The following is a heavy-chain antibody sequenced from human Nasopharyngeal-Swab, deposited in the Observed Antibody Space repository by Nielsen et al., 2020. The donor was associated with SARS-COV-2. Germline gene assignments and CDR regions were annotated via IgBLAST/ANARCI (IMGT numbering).Heavy chain of an antibody. CDR1: GGSFSGYF. CDR2: ISYSGST. V-gene: IGHV4-59*01. CDR3: ARKDKYSRSYDY. J-gene: IGHJ4*02. D-gene: IGHD6-13*01. Sequence: SETLSLTCTVSGGSFSGYFWTWIRQPPGKALEWIGYISYSGSTNYNPSLKSRITMSVDTSKKQFSLKLSSATAADTAMYYCARKDKYSRSYDYWGQGTLITVSS.